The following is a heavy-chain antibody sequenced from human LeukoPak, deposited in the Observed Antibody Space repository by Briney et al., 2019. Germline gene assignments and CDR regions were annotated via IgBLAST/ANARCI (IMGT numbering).Heavy chain of an antibody. CDR3: TRRRTYGSGSSAYYGTDV. V-gene: IGHV3-49*03. D-gene: IGHD3-10*01. Sequence: GGSLRLSCTASGFTFGDYAMSWFRQAPGKGLEWVGFIRSKAYGGTTEYAASVKGRFTISRDDSKSIAYLQMNSLKTEDTAVYYCTRRRTYGSGSSAYYGTDVWGQGTTITVSS. CDR1: GFTFGDYA. CDR2: IRSKAYGGTT. J-gene: IGHJ6*02.